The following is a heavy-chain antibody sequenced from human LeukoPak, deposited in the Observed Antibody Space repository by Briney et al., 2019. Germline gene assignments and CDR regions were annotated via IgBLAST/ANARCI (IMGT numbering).Heavy chain of an antibody. CDR1: GFTFSSYS. CDR2: ISSSSGYI. CDR3: ARELISSTSLDY. Sequence: GGSLRLSCAASGFTFSSYSMNWVRQSPGKGLEWVPSISSSSGYIYYADSVKGRFTISRDNAKNSLYLQMNSLRAEDTAVYYCARELISSTSLDYWGQGTLVTVSS. J-gene: IGHJ4*02. V-gene: IGHV3-21*01. D-gene: IGHD2-15*01.